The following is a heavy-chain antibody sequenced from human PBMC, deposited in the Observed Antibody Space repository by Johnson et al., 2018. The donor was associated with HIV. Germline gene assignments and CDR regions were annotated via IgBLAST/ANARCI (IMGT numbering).Heavy chain of an antibody. J-gene: IGHJ3*02. CDR3: ARVESGSSAFDI. V-gene: IGHV3-9*01. CDR1: GFTFSSYA. Sequence: VQLVESGGGLVQPGGSLRLSCAVSGFTFSSYAMSWVRQAPGKGLEWVSGISWNSGSIGYADSVKGRFTISRDNAKNSLYLQMNSLRAEDTALYYCARVESGSSAFDIWGQGTMVTVSS. CDR2: ISWNSGSI. D-gene: IGHD1-26*01.